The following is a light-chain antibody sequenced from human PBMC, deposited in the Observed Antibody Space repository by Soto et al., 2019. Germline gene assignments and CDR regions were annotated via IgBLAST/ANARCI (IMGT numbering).Light chain of an antibody. Sequence: ETVLTQSPDIMYLSPGERATLSCRASRTVGRSYLAWYQQQPGQAPRLLIFGTSTRATAIPDRFSGGGFWTCFTLTISLLDPEEYAVYFCQQYDSVSPWTFVQGTRVEV. CDR2: GTS. CDR1: RTVGRSY. V-gene: IGKV3-20*01. J-gene: IGKJ1*01. CDR3: QQYDSVSPWT.